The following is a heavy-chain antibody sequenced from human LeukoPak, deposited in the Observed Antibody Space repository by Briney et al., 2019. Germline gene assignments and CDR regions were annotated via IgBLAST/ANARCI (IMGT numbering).Heavy chain of an antibody. CDR1: GFTFSSYS. J-gene: IGHJ4*02. CDR2: ISDSSRTT. D-gene: IGHD2-15*01. CDR3: ARDAKDAPFDF. Sequence: HPGGSLRLSCAASGFTFSSYSMNWVRQAPGKGLEWVSYISDSSRTTHYAASVKGRFTISRDNAKNSLYLQMNSLRVEDTAIYYCARDAKDAPFDFWGQGTLVTVSS. V-gene: IGHV3-48*01.